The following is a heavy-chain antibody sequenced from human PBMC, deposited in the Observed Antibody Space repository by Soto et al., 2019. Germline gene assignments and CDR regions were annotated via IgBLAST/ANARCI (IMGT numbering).Heavy chain of an antibody. CDR3: ARGGATTVTTFDY. Sequence: QVQLVESGGGVVQPGRSLRLSCAASGFTFSSYAMHWVRQAPGKGLEWVAVISYDGSNKYYADSVKGRFTISRDNSKNTLYLQMNSLRAEDTAVYYCARGGATTVTTFDYWGQGTLVTVSS. D-gene: IGHD4-17*01. CDR2: ISYDGSNK. J-gene: IGHJ4*02. CDR1: GFTFSSYA. V-gene: IGHV3-30-3*01.